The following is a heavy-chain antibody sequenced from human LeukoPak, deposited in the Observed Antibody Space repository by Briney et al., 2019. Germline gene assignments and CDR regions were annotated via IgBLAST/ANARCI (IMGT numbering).Heavy chain of an antibody. CDR1: GFTFSSYS. D-gene: IGHD3-3*01. CDR3: ARITAYYDFWSGYYQVDPNLPDY. J-gene: IGHJ4*02. V-gene: IGHV3-21*01. Sequence: GGSLRLSCAASGFTFSSYSMNWVRQAPGKGLEWVSSISSSSSYIYYADSVKGRFTISRDNAKNSLYLQMNSLRAEDTAVYYCARITAYYDFWSGYYQVDPNLPDYWGQGTLVTVSS. CDR2: ISSSSSYI.